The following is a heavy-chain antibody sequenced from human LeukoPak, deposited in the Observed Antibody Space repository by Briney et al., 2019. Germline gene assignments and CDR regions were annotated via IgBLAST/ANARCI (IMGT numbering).Heavy chain of an antibody. J-gene: IGHJ5*02. V-gene: IGHV3-7*03. Sequence: GGSLRLSCAASGFTFSSYCMSWVRQAPGKGLEWVANIKQDGSEKYYVDSVKGRFTISRDNAKNSLYLQMNSLRAEDTAVYYCARDKDKWLRFRGLNWFDPWGQGTLVTVSS. CDR3: ARDKDKWLRFRGLNWFDP. D-gene: IGHD5-12*01. CDR1: GFTFSSYC. CDR2: IKQDGSEK.